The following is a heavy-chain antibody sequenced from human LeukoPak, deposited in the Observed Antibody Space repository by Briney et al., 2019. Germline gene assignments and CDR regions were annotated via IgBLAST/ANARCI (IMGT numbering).Heavy chain of an antibody. CDR3: ARVLGPNWNYYY. CDR2: INPNSSGT. V-gene: IGHV1-2*02. J-gene: IGHJ4*02. CDR1: GYTFTVYY. Sequence: ASVKVSCKASGYTFTVYYMHWVRQAPGQGLEWMGLINPNSSGTNYAQKFQGRVPMTRDTSISTDYMELSRLRSDDTAVYYCARVLGPNWNYYYWGQGTLVTVSS. D-gene: IGHD1-7*01.